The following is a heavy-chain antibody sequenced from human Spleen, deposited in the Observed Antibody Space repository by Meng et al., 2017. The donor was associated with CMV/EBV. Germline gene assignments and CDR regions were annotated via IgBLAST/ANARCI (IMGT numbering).Heavy chain of an antibody. Sequence: GESLKISCAASGFTFSSYWMHWVRQAPGKGLVWVSRINGDGSSTSYADSVKGRFTISRDNAKNTLYLEMNSLRAEDTAVYYCARDQPDYYDSSGYDYWGQGTLVTVSS. CDR2: INGDGSST. J-gene: IGHJ4*02. CDR1: GFTFSSYW. CDR3: ARDQPDYYDSSGYDY. V-gene: IGHV3-74*01. D-gene: IGHD3-22*01.